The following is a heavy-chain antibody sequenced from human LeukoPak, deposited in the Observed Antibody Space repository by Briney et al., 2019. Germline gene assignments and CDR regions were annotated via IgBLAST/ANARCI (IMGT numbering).Heavy chain of an antibody. CDR2: INPNSGGT. V-gene: IGHV1-2*02. J-gene: IGHJ5*02. Sequence: ASVKVSCKASGYTFISYGISWVRQAPGQGLEWMGWINPNSGGTNYAQKFQGRVTMTRDTSISTAYMELSRLRSDDTAVYYCAREGPIVVVVAATGGHWFDPWGQGTLVTVSS. D-gene: IGHD2-15*01. CDR1: GYTFISYG. CDR3: AREGPIVVVVAATGGHWFDP.